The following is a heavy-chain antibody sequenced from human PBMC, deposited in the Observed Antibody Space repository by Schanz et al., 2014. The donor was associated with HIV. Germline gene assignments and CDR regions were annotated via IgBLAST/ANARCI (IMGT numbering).Heavy chain of an antibody. D-gene: IGHD1-26*01. V-gene: IGHV3-33*01. Sequence: QVQLVESGGGVVQPGRSLRLSCAASGFTFSSYGMHWVRQAPGKGLEWVAVIWYDGSNKYYADSVKGRFTLSRDNSKSTLYLQMSSLSAEDTAVYYCARDGNLGYWGQGTLVTVSS. J-gene: IGHJ4*02. CDR3: ARDGNLGY. CDR1: GFTFSSYG. CDR2: IWYDGSNK.